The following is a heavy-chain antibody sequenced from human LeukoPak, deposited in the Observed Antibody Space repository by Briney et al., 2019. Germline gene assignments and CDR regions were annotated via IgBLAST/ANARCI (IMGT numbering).Heavy chain of an antibody. CDR1: GFTFSYFG. D-gene: IGHD3-3*01. Sequence: PGGSLRLSCAASGFTFSYFGMNWVRQAPGKGLEWVSYISSDASTIYYADSVKGRFTISRDNADNSLYLQINNLRPEDTGVYFCARDPVTDRFWSGLYDIDYWGQGTLVTVSS. CDR2: ISSDASTI. J-gene: IGHJ4*02. CDR3: ARDPVTDRFWSGLYDIDY. V-gene: IGHV3-48*01.